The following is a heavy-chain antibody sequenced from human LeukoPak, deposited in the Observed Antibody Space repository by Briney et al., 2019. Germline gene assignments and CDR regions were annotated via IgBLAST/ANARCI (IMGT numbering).Heavy chain of an antibody. J-gene: IGHJ5*02. Sequence: SETLSLTCAVSGGSINSDGYSWSWIRQPPGKGLEWIGYIYHSGSTYYNPSLKSRVTISVDRSKNQFSLKPSSVTAADTAVYYCARDQCYYDSSGYRGCWFDPWGQGTLVTVSS. D-gene: IGHD3-22*01. CDR3: ARDQCYYDSSGYRGCWFDP. V-gene: IGHV4-30-2*01. CDR1: GGSINSDGYS. CDR2: IYHSGST.